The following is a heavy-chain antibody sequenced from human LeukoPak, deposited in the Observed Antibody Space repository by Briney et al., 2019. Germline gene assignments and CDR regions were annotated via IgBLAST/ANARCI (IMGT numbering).Heavy chain of an antibody. CDR1: GYTFTGYY. CDR2: INPNNGGT. J-gene: IGHJ5*02. Sequence: ASVKVSCKASGYTFTGYYMHWVRQAPGQGLEWMGWINPNNGGTNYAQKFQGRVTMTRDTSISTAYMELSRLRSDDTAVYYCARAGTGNWFDPWGQGTLVTVSS. D-gene: IGHD6-13*01. CDR3: ARAGTGNWFDP. V-gene: IGHV1-2*02.